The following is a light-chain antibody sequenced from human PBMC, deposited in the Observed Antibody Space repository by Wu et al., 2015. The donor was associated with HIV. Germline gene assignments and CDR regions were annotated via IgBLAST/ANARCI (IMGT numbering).Light chain of an antibody. CDR1: QSIRNW. CDR2: KTS. J-gene: IGKJ2*01. CDR3: QQYNTFLYT. V-gene: IGKV1-5*03. Sequence: DIEMTQSPSTLSASVGDRVTITCRASQSIRNWLAWYQQKPGKAPKLLIYKTSFLESGVPSRFSGSGSGTEFTLTISSLQPDDFATYYCQQYNTFLYTFGQGTKLEI.